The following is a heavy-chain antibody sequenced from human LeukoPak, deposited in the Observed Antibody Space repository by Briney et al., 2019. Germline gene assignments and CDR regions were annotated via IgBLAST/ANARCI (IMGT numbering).Heavy chain of an antibody. V-gene: IGHV3-33*01. CDR2: IWYDGSNK. D-gene: IGHD3-22*01. CDR3: AREYYDSSGYFDY. J-gene: IGHJ4*02. CDR1: GFTFSSYG. Sequence: PGGSLRLSCAASGFTFSSYGMHWVRQAPGKGLEWVAVIWYDGSNKYYADSVKGRFTISRDNSMNTLYLQMNSLRAEDTAVYYCAREYYDSSGYFDYWGQGTLVTVSS.